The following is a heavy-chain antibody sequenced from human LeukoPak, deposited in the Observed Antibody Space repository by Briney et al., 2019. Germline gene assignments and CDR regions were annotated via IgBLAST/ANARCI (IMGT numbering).Heavy chain of an antibody. V-gene: IGHV3-15*07. CDR2: IKSRNNGGTT. Sequence: GGSLRPSCAASGLTVNDVWMNWVRQIPGKGLDWVGRIKSRNNGGTTDYGASVKGRFVISRDDSQNTLYLQMNSLRVEDTAIYYCTQGGYWLYYWGQGTLVTVSS. J-gene: IGHJ4*02. D-gene: IGHD2-8*02. CDR1: GLTVNDVW. CDR3: TQGGYWLYY.